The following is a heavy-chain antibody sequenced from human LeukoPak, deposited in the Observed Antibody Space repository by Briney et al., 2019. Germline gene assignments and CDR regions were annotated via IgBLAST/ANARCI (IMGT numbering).Heavy chain of an antibody. CDR2: FDPEDGET. Sequence: ASVKVSCKASGFTFTSHDYNWVRQATGQGLEWMGGFDPEDGETIYAQKFQGRVTMTEDTPTDTAYMELSSLRSEDTAVYYCATGGGRYSSIPGNYWGQGTLVTVSS. D-gene: IGHD6-13*01. V-gene: IGHV1-24*01. J-gene: IGHJ4*02. CDR1: GFTFTSH. CDR3: ATGGGRYSSIPGNY.